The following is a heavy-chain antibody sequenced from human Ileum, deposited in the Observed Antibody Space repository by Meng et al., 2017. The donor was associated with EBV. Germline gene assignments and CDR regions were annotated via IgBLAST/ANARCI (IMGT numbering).Heavy chain of an antibody. CDR1: GYTFTRFP. J-gene: IGHJ4*02. CDR3: ASRPGFNIGPFDF. Sequence: VPLVHSGARVKKPGASMTLACKDSGYTFTRFPIHWVSQAHGQRPELMGWINTDHGETEFSQKFQGRVTITRDTSATTASMELISLRSEDTAVYYCASRPGFNIGPFDFWGQGTLVTVSS. CDR2: INTDHGET. D-gene: IGHD3/OR15-3a*01. V-gene: IGHV1-3*04.